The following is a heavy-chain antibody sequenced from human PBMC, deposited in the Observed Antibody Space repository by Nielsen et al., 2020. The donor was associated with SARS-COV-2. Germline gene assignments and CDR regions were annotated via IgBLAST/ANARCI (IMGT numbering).Heavy chain of an antibody. Sequence: GGSLRLSCAASGFTFSDHYMDWVRQAPGKGLEWVSYISSSSSYTNYADSVKGRFTISRDNAKNSLYLQMNSLRAEDTAVYYCARFVYYGSGSFDYWGQGTLVTVSS. CDR1: GFTFSDHY. J-gene: IGHJ4*02. D-gene: IGHD3-10*01. V-gene: IGHV3-11*03. CDR3: ARFVYYGSGSFDY. CDR2: ISSSSSYT.